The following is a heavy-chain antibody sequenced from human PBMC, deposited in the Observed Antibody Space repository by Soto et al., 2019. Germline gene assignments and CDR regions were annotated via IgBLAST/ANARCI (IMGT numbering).Heavy chain of an antibody. V-gene: IGHV4-38-2*01. J-gene: IGHJ4*02. CDR2: IYHSGDT. CDR1: GYSLTSGYY. CDR3: ARARIVEGSTIVDY. D-gene: IGHD3-22*01. Sequence: PSETLSLTCAVSGYSLTSGYYCGWIRQPPGKGLEWIGSIYHSGDTYYNPSLKSRVTISVDTSKNHFSLKLTSVTAADTAVDYFARARIVEGSTIVDYWGQGTLVTVSS.